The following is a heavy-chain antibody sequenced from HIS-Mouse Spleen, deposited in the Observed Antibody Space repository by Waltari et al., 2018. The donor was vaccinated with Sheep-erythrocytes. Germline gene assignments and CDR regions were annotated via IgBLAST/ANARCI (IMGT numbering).Heavy chain of an antibody. D-gene: IGHD2-2*01. Sequence: PGISWNSGSIGNADSVKGRFTIARDNAKNSLYLQMNSLRAEDTALYYCAKDISRNIVVVPAAVGDYWGQGTLVTVSS. CDR2: ISWNSGSI. J-gene: IGHJ4*02. V-gene: IGHV3-9*01. CDR3: AKDISRNIVVVPAAVGDY.